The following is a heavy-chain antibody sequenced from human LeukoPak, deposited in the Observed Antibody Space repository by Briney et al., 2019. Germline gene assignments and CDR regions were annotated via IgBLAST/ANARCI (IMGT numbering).Heavy chain of an antibody. J-gene: IGHJ6*04. CDR2: ISSSGSTI. D-gene: IGHD3-10*02. CDR1: GFTFSSYE. CDR3: AELGITMIGGV. Sequence: PGGSLRLSCAASGFTFSSYEMNWVRQAPGKGLEWVSYISSSGSTIYYADSVKGRFTISRDNAKNSLYLQMNSLGAEDTAVYYCAELGITMIGGVWGKGTTDTISS. V-gene: IGHV3-48*03.